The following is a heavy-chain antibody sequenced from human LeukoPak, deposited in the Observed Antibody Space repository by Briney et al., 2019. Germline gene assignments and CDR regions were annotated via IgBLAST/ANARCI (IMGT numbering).Heavy chain of an antibody. J-gene: IGHJ3*02. V-gene: IGHV1-69*13. D-gene: IGHD4-23*01. Sequence: ASAKVSCKASGGTFSSYAISWVRQAPGQGLEWMGGIIPIFGTANYAQKFQGRVTITADESTSTAYMELSSLRSEDTAVYYCARDFSVVTPSGVDIWGQGTMVTVSS. CDR1: GGTFSSYA. CDR3: ARDFSVVTPSGVDI. CDR2: IIPIFGTA.